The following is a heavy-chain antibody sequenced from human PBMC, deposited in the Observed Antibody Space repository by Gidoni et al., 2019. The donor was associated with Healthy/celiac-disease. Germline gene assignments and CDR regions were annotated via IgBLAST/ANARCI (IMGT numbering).Heavy chain of an antibody. CDR1: GFTFSSSA. Sequence: EVQLLESGGGLVQPGGSLRLSCAASGFTFSSSAMGWVRQAPGKGLEGVSAISGSGGSTYYADSVKGRFTISRDNSKNTLYLQMNSLRAEDTAVYYCARTYYYDSSGNPYFDYWGQGTLVTVSS. V-gene: IGHV3-23*01. D-gene: IGHD3-22*01. J-gene: IGHJ4*02. CDR3: ARTYYYDSSGNPYFDY. CDR2: ISGSGGST.